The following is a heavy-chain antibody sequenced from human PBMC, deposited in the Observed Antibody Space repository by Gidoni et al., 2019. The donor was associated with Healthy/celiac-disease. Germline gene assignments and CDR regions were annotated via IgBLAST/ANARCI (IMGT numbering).Heavy chain of an antibody. V-gene: IGHV4-38-2*02. CDR2: IYHSGST. CDR3: ARDPSFEVAVAGAPFDY. J-gene: IGHJ4*02. CDR1: GYSISSGYY. Sequence: QVQLQESGPGLVKPSETLSLTCAVSGYSISSGYYWGGIRQPPGKGLEWIGSIYHSGSTYYNPSLKSRVTISVETSKNQFSLKLSSVTAADTAVYYCARDPSFEVAVAGAPFDYWGQGTLVTVSS. D-gene: IGHD6-19*01.